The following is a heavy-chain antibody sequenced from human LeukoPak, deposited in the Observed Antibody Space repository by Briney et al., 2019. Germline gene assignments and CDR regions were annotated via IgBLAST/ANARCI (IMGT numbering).Heavy chain of an antibody. V-gene: IGHV3-30*03. CDR1: GLFFSSYA. CDR2: ISYDGATT. D-gene: IGHD2-8*02. CDR3: VCLYPTRSPDDWWNRWDINWFDP. Sequence: PGGSLRLSCAASGLFFSSYAMHWVRHPPGKGLEWVAIISYDGATTDYVDSVKGRFTISRDNSKNTLYLDMKSLTGGDTGVYYSVCLYPTRSPDDWWNRWDINWFDPWGQGTQVTVSS. J-gene: IGHJ5*02.